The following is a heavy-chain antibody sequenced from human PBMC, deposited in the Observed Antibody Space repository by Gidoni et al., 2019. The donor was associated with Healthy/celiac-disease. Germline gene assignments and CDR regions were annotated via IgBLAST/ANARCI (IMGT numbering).Heavy chain of an antibody. V-gene: IGHV4-39*01. D-gene: IGHD3-22*01. Sequence: QLQLQESGPGLVQPSETLSLTCTVSGGSISSSSYYWGWIRQPPGKGLEWIGSIYYSGSTYYNPSLKSRVTISVDTSKNQFSLKLSSVTAADTAVYYCATSQYYYDSSGYGDAFDIWGQGTMVTVSS. CDR3: ATSQYYYDSSGYGDAFDI. CDR2: IYYSGST. J-gene: IGHJ3*02. CDR1: GGSISSSSYY.